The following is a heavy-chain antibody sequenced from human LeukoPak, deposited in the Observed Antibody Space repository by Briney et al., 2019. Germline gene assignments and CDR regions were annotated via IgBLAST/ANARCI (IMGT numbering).Heavy chain of an antibody. J-gene: IGHJ6*02. V-gene: IGHV3-66*01. D-gene: IGHD6-6*01. CDR3: ARDTGSYNGMDV. CDR1: GVTVSTCY. Sequence: GGSLRLSCVASGVTVSTCYMTWVCQAPGKGLEWVSVIYSGGSTYYADSVKGRFTISRDNSKNTLYLQMNSLRAEDTAVYYCARDTGSYNGMDVWGQGTTVTVSS. CDR2: IYSGGST.